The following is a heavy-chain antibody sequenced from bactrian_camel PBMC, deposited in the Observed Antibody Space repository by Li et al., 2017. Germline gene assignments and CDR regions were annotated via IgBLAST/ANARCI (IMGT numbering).Heavy chain of an antibody. Sequence: VQLVESGGGSVQAGGSLSLSCAASGSSRYSQYCLAWFRQSPGKEREGVAAIGSDRTTAYTDSVKVRFTVSRANAKRTLHLQMNSLKPEDTAMYYCAAVYCGWSGGALEHDYHYWGQGTQVTVS. CDR3: AAVYCGWSGGALEHDYHY. CDR2: IGSDRTT. V-gene: IGHV3S55*01. D-gene: IGHD3*01. CDR1: GSSRYSQYC. J-gene: IGHJ4*01.